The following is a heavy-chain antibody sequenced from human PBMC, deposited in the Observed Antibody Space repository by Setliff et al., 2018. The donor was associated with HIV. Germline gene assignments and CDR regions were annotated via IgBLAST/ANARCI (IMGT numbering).Heavy chain of an antibody. CDR1: GGTFSSYA. D-gene: IGHD4-4*01. CDR3: ARVATVSHPGDYFAY. Sequence: EASVKVSCKASGGTFSSYAISWVRQAPGQGLEWMGGIIPILGIANYAQKFQGRVTITADESTSTAYMELSSLRSEDTAVYYCARVATVSHPGDYFAYWGQGTLVTVSS. J-gene: IGHJ4*02. CDR2: IIPILGIA. V-gene: IGHV1-69*10.